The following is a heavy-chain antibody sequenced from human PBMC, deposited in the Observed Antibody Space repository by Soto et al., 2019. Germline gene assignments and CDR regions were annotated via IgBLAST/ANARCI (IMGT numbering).Heavy chain of an antibody. J-gene: IGHJ5*02. D-gene: IGHD5-12*01. CDR2: YDLEKGET. V-gene: IGHV1-24*01. CDR3: AKGDNLGPKTGYAFDP. Sequence: ASVKVSCKVSGYSLTELSIHWVRQAPGEGLEWMGGYDLEKGETIYAQKFQGRVTMTEDSPADTPYMQLNSVTPEDTAVYFCAKGDNLGPKTGYAFDPWGQGIMVTVSS. CDR1: GYSLTELS.